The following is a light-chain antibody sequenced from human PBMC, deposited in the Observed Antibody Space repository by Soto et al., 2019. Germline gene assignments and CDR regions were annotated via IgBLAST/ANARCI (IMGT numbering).Light chain of an antibody. J-gene: IGKJ2*01. V-gene: IGKV1-39*01. Sequence: DIQMTQSPSSLSASVGDRVTITCRASQSISSYLNWYQQKQGKAPKLLIYAAYSLQSGVPSRFSGSGSGTDFTITISSLQPEDFATYYCQQSYITPTFGQGTKLEIK. CDR3: QQSYITPT. CDR2: AAY. CDR1: QSISSY.